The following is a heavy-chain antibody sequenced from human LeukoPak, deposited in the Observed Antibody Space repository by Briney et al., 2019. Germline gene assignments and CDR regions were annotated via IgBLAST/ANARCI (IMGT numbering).Heavy chain of an antibody. CDR2: IKADGSEK. D-gene: IGHD3-9*01. CDR3: VRDHPYNDISGPRFDY. J-gene: IGHJ4*02. V-gene: IGHV3-7*01. CDR1: GFTFIDYF. Sequence: PGGSLRLSCAASGFTFIDYFMAWVRQAPGKGLEWVADIKADGSEKYYVDSVRGRFTILRDDAKNSLYLQMNSLRAEDTAVYYCVRDHPYNDISGPRFDYWGQGTLVTVSS.